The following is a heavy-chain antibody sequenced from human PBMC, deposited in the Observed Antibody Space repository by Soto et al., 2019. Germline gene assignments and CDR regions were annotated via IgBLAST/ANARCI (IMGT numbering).Heavy chain of an antibody. J-gene: IGHJ3*02. D-gene: IGHD4-17*01. CDR3: AREATVNTGAFDI. Sequence: ASVKVSCKASGYTFTSYAMHWVRQAPGQRLEWMGWINAGNGNTKYSQKFQGRVTITADKSTSTAYMELSSLRSEDTAVYYCAREATVNTGAFDIWGQGTMVTVSS. V-gene: IGHV1-3*01. CDR2: INAGNGNT. CDR1: GYTFTSYA.